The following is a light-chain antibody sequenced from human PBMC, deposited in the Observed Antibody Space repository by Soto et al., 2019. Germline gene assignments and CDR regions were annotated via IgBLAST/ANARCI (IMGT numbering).Light chain of an antibody. V-gene: IGKV3-20*01. Sequence: IELTQSPGTLSLSPGEGATLYYRASQSVRSGYLGWFQHRPGQAPRILVYSASTRATGIPDRFSGGGSGTDFTLTISSLHPDYVATYYCQQYDTYSTFGQGTKVDIK. CDR1: QSVRSGY. J-gene: IGKJ1*01. CDR2: SAS. CDR3: QQYDTYST.